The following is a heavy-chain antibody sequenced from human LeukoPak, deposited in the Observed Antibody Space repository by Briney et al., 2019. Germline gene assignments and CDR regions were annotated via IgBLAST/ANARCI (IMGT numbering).Heavy chain of an antibody. CDR2: IYYSGIT. Sequence: SETLSLTCTVSGGSISGYYWSWMRQPPGKGLEWIGYIYYSGITNYNPSLKSRVTISVDMSKNQFSLKLSSVTAADTAVYYCARLTAATGVWALDIWGQGTMVTVSS. CDR3: ARLTAATGVWALDI. CDR1: GGSISGYY. D-gene: IGHD6-13*01. J-gene: IGHJ3*02. V-gene: IGHV4-59*08.